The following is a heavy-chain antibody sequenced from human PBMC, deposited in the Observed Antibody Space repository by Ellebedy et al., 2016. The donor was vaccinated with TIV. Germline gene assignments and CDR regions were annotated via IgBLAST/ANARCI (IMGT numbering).Heavy chain of an antibody. D-gene: IGHD4-17*01. CDR1: GFSFRSYW. V-gene: IGHV3-7*01. CDR2: INQGGSER. Sequence: GGSLRLSCGSSGFSFRSYWMTWVRQAPGKGLEWVANINQGGSERHYVDSVKGRFTVSRDNAKNSLYLQMTSLRADDTAVYYCATDGSYGDYLSPTHAFVIWGQGTMVTVSS. CDR3: ATDGSYGDYLSPTHAFVI. J-gene: IGHJ3*02.